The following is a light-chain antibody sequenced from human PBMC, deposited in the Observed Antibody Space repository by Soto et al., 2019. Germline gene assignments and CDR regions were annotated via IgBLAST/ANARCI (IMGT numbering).Light chain of an antibody. CDR1: QILLHSNGYNY. CDR3: MQALQTPPT. V-gene: IGKV2-28*01. J-gene: IGKJ5*01. CDR2: LGS. Sequence: DIVMTQSPLSLPVTPGGPASISCRSSQILLHSNGYNYLDWYLQKPGQSPQLLIYLGSNRASGVPDRFSGSGSGTDFTLKISRVEAEDVGVYYCMQALQTPPTFGQGTRLEI.